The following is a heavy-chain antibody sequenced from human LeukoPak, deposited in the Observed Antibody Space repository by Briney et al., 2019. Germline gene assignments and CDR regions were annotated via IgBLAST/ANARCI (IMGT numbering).Heavy chain of an antibody. CDR3: ARDKSRRAAAGGFGGDY. Sequence: GASVKVSCKASGYTFTNYAMHWVRQAPGQRLEWMGIINPSGGSTSYAQKFQGRVTMTRDTSTSTVYMELSSLRSEDTAVYYCARDKSRRAAAGGFGGDYWGQETLVTVSS. CDR2: INPSGGST. V-gene: IGHV1-46*01. J-gene: IGHJ4*02. CDR1: GYTFTNYA. D-gene: IGHD6-13*01.